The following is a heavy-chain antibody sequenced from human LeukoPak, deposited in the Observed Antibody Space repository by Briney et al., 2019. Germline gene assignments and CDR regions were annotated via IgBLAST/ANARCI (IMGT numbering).Heavy chain of an antibody. J-gene: IGHJ4*02. CDR1: GGSITSDY. CDR2: IYYSGST. V-gene: IGHV4-59*01. CDR3: ARVASVGATRALDY. Sequence: SETLSLTCTVSGGSITSDYWSWNRQPPGKGLESIGYIYYSGSTNYNPSLKSRVTISVDTSKNQFSLKLSSVTAADTAVYYCARVASVGATRALDYWGQGTLVTVSS. D-gene: IGHD1-26*01.